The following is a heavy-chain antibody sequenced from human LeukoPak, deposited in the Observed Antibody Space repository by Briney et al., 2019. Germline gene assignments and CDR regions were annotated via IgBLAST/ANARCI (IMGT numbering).Heavy chain of an antibody. J-gene: IGHJ6*03. D-gene: IGHD7-27*01. V-gene: IGHV1-2*06. CDR1: GYTFTGYY. CDR3: ARETGDLYYYYYYMDV. Sequence: ASVKVSCKASGYTFTGYYMHWVRQAPGQGLEWMGRINPNSGGTNYAQKFQGRVTMTRDTSISTAYMELSRLRSDDTAVSYCARETGDLYYYYYYMDVWGKGTTVTVSS. CDR2: INPNSGGT.